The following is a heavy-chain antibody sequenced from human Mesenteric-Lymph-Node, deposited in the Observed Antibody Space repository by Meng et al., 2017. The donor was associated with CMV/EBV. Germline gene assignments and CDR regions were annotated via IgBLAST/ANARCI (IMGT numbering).Heavy chain of an antibody. Sequence: GESLKISCATSGFTFKDYSINWVRQAPGKGLEWVAYINGGRTATYYADSVKGRFTISRDNTRKSVYLQMDSLRAEDTAVYYGARDRPDCYAIDYWAREPWSPSPQ. J-gene: IGHJ4*02. CDR1: GFTFKDYS. CDR2: INGGRTAT. V-gene: IGHV3-48*04. CDR3: ARDRPDCYAIDY. D-gene: IGHD2-21*02.